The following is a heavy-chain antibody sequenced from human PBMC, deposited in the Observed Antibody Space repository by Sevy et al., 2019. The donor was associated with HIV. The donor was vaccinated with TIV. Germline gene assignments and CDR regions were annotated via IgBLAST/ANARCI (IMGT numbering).Heavy chain of an antibody. CDR2: IYHSGST. J-gene: IGHJ5*02. CDR3: ARLGPPPEYQLLCMRGCNWFDP. Sequence: SETLSLTCAVSGYSISSGYYWGWIRQPPGKGLEWIGSIYHSGSTYYNPSLKSRVTISVDTSKNQFSLKLSSVTAADTAVYYCARLGPPPEYQLLCMRGCNWFDPWGQRTLVTVSS. CDR1: GYSISSGYY. D-gene: IGHD2-2*01. V-gene: IGHV4-38-2*01.